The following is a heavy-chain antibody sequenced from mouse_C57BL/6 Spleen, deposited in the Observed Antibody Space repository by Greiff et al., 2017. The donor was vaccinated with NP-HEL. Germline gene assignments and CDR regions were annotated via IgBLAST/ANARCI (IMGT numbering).Heavy chain of an antibody. CDR3: ARLYDYDWYFDV. D-gene: IGHD2-4*01. Sequence: EVNLVESGGGLVQSGRSLRLSCATSGFTFSDFYMEWVRQAPGKGLEWIAASRNKANDYTTEYSASVKGRFIVSRDTSQSILYLQMNALRAEDTAIYYCARLYDYDWYFDVWGTGTTVTVSS. V-gene: IGHV7-1*01. J-gene: IGHJ1*03. CDR2: SRNKANDYTT. CDR1: GFTFSDFY.